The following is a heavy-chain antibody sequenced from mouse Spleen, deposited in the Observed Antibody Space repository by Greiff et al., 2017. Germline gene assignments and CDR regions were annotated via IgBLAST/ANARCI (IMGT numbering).Heavy chain of an antibody. CDR1: GYTFTSYW. CDR3: ARKEGFYGYDGGDYFDY. D-gene: IGHD2-2*01. J-gene: IGHJ2*01. V-gene: IGHV1-55*01. Sequence: VKLQQPGAELVKPGASVKMSCKASGYTFTSYWITWVKQRPGQGLEWIGDIYPGSGSTNYNEKFKSKATLTVDTSSSTAYMQLSSLTSEDSAVYYCARKEGFYGYDGGDYFDYWGQGTTLTVSS. CDR2: IYPGSGST.